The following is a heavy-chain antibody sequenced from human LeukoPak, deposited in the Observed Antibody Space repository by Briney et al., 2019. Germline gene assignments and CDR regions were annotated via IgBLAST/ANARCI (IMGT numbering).Heavy chain of an antibody. D-gene: IGHD6-13*01. V-gene: IGHV1-18*01. CDR2: ISAYNGNT. CDR3: VRDHGVAAAGTISPFDY. Sequence: ASVKVSCKASGYTFTSYGISWVRQAPGQALEWMGWISAYNGNTNYAQKIQGRVTMTTDTSTSTAHMELRSLSSDDTAVYYCVRDHGVAAAGTISPFDYWGQGTLVTVSS. J-gene: IGHJ4*02. CDR1: GYTFTSYG.